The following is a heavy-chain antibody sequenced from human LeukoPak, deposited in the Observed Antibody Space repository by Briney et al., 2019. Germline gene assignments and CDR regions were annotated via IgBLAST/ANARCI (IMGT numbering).Heavy chain of an antibody. J-gene: IGHJ3*02. CDR1: GGTFSSYA. Sequence: ASVKVSCKASGGTFSSYAISWVRQAPGQGLEWMGGIIPIFGTANYAQKFQGRVTITTDESTSTAYMELSSLRSEDTAVYYCASSTLAYCGGDCYPAVEGAFDIWGQGTMVTVSS. D-gene: IGHD2-21*01. CDR3: ASSTLAYCGGDCYPAVEGAFDI. CDR2: IIPIFGTA. V-gene: IGHV1-69*05.